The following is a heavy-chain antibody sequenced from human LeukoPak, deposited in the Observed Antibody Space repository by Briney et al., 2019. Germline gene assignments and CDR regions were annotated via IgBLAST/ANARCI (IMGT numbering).Heavy chain of an antibody. CDR2: ISGSGGKT. V-gene: IGHV3-23*01. CDR3: ARGVSGTYYLQTFDY. J-gene: IGHJ4*02. CDR1: GFTFSSYA. D-gene: IGHD1-26*01. Sequence: GGSLRLSCAASGFTFSSYAMNWVRQAPGKGLEWASVISGSGGKTHYADSVKSRFTISGDNSKNTLYLQMNSLRAEDTAVYYCARGVSGTYYLQTFDYWGQGTLVTVSS.